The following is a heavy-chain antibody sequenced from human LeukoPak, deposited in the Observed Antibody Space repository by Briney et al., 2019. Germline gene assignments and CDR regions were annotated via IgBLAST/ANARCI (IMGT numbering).Heavy chain of an antibody. J-gene: IGHJ4*02. CDR1: GYTFSNYD. CDR2: MNSKCGNT. V-gene: IGHV1-8*01. CDR3: RRAVRNQLLSEY. Sequence: ASVKVSCKASGYTFSNYDVTWVRQAPGQGLEYMGWMNSKCGNTGFAQKFRGRVPMPSDASTTSAFMELRRLTSEDTVVYYCRRAVRNQLLSEYWGQGTRITVSS. D-gene: IGHD2-2*01.